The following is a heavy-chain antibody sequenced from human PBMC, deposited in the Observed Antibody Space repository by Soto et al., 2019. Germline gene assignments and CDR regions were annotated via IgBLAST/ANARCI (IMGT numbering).Heavy chain of an antibody. CDR1: GFTFSSYA. Sequence: GGSLRLSCAASGFTFSSYAMSWVRQAPGKGLEWVSAISGSGGSTYYADSVKGRFTISRDNSKNTLYLQMNSLRAEDTAVYYCAKDRGGWEIPNWFDPWGQGTLVTVSS. D-gene: IGHD6-19*01. V-gene: IGHV3-23*01. CDR2: ISGSGGST. J-gene: IGHJ5*02. CDR3: AKDRGGWEIPNWFDP.